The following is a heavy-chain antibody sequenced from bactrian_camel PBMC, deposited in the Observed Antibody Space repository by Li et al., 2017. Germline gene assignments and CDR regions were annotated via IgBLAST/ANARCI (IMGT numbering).Heavy chain of an antibody. CDR1: GDTYSEYC. CDR2: ISRHDVL. V-gene: IGHV3S53*01. J-gene: IGHJ4*01. Sequence: HVQLVESGGDSVQPGGSLRLSCAISGDTYSEYCMGWWRKAPGKDREGVASISRHDVLTYASSVEGRFTISKDNAKNTLYLQMNHLKPEDTAVYYCAADHVTYYTGYATCKYQYKYKCQGTQVTVS. D-gene: IGHD2*01.